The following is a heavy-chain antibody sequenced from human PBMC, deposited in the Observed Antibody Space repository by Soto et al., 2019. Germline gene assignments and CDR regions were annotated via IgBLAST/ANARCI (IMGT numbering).Heavy chain of an antibody. V-gene: IGHV1-3*04. CDR2: INTGRGNT. D-gene: IGHD5-18*01. Sequence: QVQLVQSGAEVKKPGASVKISCKTSGYTLTRYTIHWVRQAPGQRLEWMGWINTGRGNTKYSEKLQGRVTITADTAASTAYMELSCLTSAATALYYCSSDAYSSGYYSDYWGQGTLVTVSS. CDR1: GYTLTRYT. CDR3: SSDAYSSGYYSDY. J-gene: IGHJ4*02.